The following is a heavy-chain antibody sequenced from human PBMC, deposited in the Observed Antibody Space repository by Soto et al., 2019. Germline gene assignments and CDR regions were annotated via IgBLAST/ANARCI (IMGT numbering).Heavy chain of an antibody. J-gene: IGHJ4*02. CDR1: GFTFSSYA. V-gene: IGHV3-30*18. CDR2: ISYDGSNT. D-gene: IGHD3-16*02. Sequence: GGSLRLSCAASGFTFSSYAMHWVRQAPGKGLEWVAVISYDGSNTYYADSVKGRFTISRDNSKNTPYLQMNSLRAEDTAVYYCAKAFGRGELSAPYYVGYWGQGNVVTVSS. CDR3: AKAFGRGELSAPYYVGY.